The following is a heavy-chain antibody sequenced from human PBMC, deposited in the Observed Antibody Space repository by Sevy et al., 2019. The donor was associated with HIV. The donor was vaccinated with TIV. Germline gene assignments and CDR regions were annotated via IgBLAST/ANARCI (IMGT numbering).Heavy chain of an antibody. CDR2: INHSGST. D-gene: IGHD5-18*01. J-gene: IGHJ4*02. Sequence: SETLSLTCAVYGGSFSGYYWSWIRQPPGKGLEWFGEINHSGSTNYNPSLKSRVTISVDTSKNQFSLKLSSVTAADTAVYYCARGRSYGFRYYFDYWGQGTLVTVSS. CDR1: GGSFSGYY. CDR3: ARGRSYGFRYYFDY. V-gene: IGHV4-34*01.